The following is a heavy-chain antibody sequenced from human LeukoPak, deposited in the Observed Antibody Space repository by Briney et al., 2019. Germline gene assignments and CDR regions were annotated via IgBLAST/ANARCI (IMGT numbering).Heavy chain of an antibody. V-gene: IGHV4-34*01. CDR1: GGSVSSYY. D-gene: IGHD3-9*01. CDR2: INYSGST. Sequence: SETLSLTRAVYGGSVSSYYWSWIRQPPGKGLEWIGEINYSGSTKYNPSLESRVTISVDTSKNHFSLMLTSLTAADTAVYYCARGPPLSPDYNISTGYYNFDYWGQGTLVTVSS. J-gene: IGHJ4*02. CDR3: ARGPPLSPDYNISTGYYNFDY.